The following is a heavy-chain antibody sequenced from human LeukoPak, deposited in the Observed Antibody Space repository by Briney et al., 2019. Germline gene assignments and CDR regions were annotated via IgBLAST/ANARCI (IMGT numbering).Heavy chain of an antibody. J-gene: IGHJ6*02. D-gene: IGHD4-17*01. CDR2: IKSKTDGGTT. CDR3: ARGPFFYGDYYYYYGMDV. Sequence: GGSLRLSCAASGFTFSNAWMSWVRQAPGKGLEWVGRIKSKTDGGTTDYAAPVKGRFTISRDNAKNSLYLQMNSLRAEDTAVYYCARGPFFYGDYYYYYGMDVWGQGTTVTVSS. CDR1: GFTFSNAW. V-gene: IGHV3-15*01.